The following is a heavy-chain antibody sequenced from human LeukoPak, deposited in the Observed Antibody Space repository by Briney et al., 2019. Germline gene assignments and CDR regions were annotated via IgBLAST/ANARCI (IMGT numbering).Heavy chain of an antibody. J-gene: IGHJ4*02. Sequence: SETLSLTCTVSGASIGSYYWSWIRQSPGKGLEWVGYFFYSGSTNYNPSLKSRVTISVDTSKNQFSLKLSSVTAADTAVYYCARLNYYDSSGYEISFDYWGQGTLVTVSS. CDR2: FFYSGST. CDR3: ARLNYYDSSGYEISFDY. CDR1: GASIGSYY. V-gene: IGHV4-59*01. D-gene: IGHD3-22*01.